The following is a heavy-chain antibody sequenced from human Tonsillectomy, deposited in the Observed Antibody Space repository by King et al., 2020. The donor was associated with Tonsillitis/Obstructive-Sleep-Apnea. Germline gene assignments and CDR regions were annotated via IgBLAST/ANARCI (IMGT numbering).Heavy chain of an antibody. D-gene: IGHD3-9*01. CDR3: ARDGGPLYDILTGDYYYYYNMDV. J-gene: IGHJ6*03. CDR1: GYTFTSYA. CDR2: INTNTGNP. V-gene: IGHV7-4-1*02. Sequence: VQLVESGSELKKPGASVKVSCKASGYTFTSYAMNWVRQAPGQGLEWMGWINTNTGNPTYAQGFTGRFVFSLDTSVSTAYLQISSLKAEDTAVYYCARDGGPLYDILTGDYYYYYNMDVWGKGTTVTVPS.